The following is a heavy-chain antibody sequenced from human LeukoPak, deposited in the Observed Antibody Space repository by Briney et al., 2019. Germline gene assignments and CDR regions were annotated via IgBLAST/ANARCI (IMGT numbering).Heavy chain of an antibody. V-gene: IGHV3-23*01. CDR2: ISSSGGTT. J-gene: IGHJ4*02. CDR1: GFTFTNYA. CDR3: AKDKYSSSTELDY. Sequence: PGGSLRLSCAASGFTFTNYAMNWVRQAPGKGLEWLSAISSSGGTTCYADSVKGRFTISRDNSRNTLYLQMNSLRAEDTAVYYCAKDKYSSSTELDYWGQGTLVTVSS. D-gene: IGHD6-6*01.